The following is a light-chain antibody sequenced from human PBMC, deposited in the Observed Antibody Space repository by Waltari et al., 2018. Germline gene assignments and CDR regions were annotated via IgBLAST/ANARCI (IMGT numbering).Light chain of an antibody. J-gene: IGLJ1*01. CDR1: SGDIGTYKY. CDR2: EVR. CDR3: TSYSSGRTPFV. V-gene: IGLV2-14*01. Sequence: QSALTQPASVSGSPGQSITISCTGSSGDIGTYKYVSWYQQHPGQAPKLLIFEVRNRPSGFSSRLSGTKSGNSACLTSSGLQAEDDANYYCTSYSSGRTPFVFGSGTKVTVL.